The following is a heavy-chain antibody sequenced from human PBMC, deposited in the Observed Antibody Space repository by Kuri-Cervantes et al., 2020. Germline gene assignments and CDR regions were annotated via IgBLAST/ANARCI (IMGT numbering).Heavy chain of an antibody. CDR1: GFTFSSYW. J-gene: IGHJ6*02. Sequence: GESLKISCAASGFTFSSYWMSWVRQAPGKGLEWVAVISYDGSNKYYADSVKGRFTIPRDNSKNTLYLQMNSLRAEDTAVYYCARVSSPADIVVVPAAIYYYYYYGMDVWGQGTTVTVSS. CDR3: ARVSSPADIVVVPAAIYYYYYYGMDV. CDR2: ISYDGSNK. V-gene: IGHV3-30-3*01. D-gene: IGHD2-2*02.